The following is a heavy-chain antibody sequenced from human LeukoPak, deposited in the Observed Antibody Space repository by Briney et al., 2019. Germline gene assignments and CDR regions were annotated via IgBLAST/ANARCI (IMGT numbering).Heavy chain of an antibody. CDR1: GVSISSSGYY. J-gene: IGHJ4*02. V-gene: IGHV4-39*07. Sequence: PSETLSLTCTVSGVSISSSGYYWAWIRQSPGKGLEWIGSIYYSGSTYYNPSLKSRVTISIDKSKSQFSLKLSSVTAADTAVYYCASRPAPALVYWGQGNVVTVSS. D-gene: IGHD6-6*01. CDR3: ASRPAPALVY. CDR2: IYYSGST.